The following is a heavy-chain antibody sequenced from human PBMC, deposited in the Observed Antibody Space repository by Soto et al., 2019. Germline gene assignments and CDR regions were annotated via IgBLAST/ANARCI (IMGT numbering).Heavy chain of an antibody. CDR3: ARDRYYGSGSYSYYYGMDV. J-gene: IGHJ6*02. D-gene: IGHD3-10*01. CDR2: IYTSGST. Sequence: PSETLSLTCTVSGGSISSYYWSWIRQPAGKGLEWIGRIYTSGSTNYNPSLKSRVTMSVDTSKNQFSLKLSSVTAADTAVYYCARDRYYGSGSYSYYYGMDVWGQGTTVTVSS. V-gene: IGHV4-4*07. CDR1: GGSISSYY.